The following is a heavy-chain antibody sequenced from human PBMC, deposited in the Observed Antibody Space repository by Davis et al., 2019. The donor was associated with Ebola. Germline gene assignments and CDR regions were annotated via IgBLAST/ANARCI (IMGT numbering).Heavy chain of an antibody. V-gene: IGHV3-23*01. CDR1: GFTFSSYA. J-gene: IGHJ6*02. CDR3: ARGYYEILTDYGMDV. Sequence: PGGSLRLSCAASGFTFSSYAMSWVRQVPGKGLEWVSAIDGGGDATYYADSVKGRFTISRDNSKNTLFLQMNSLGAEDTAVYYCARGYYEILTDYGMDVWGQGTTVTVSS. D-gene: IGHD3-9*01. CDR2: IDGGGDAT.